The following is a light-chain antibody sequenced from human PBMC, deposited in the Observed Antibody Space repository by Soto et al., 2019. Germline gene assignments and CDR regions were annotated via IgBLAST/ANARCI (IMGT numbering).Light chain of an antibody. CDR2: GAS. J-gene: IGKJ1*01. CDR3: HQYGDSPQT. V-gene: IGKV3-20*01. CDR1: QSVRSSY. Sequence: VVTQSPGTQSLSPGDSATLSCRASQSVRSSYLAWYQQKPGQAPRLLIYGASTRATGIPDRFSGGGSGTDFTLTISRLEPEDFAVYFCHQYGDSPQTFGQGTKVDIK.